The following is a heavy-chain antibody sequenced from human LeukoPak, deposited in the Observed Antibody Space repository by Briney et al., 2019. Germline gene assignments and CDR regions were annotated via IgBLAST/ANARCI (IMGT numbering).Heavy chain of an antibody. J-gene: IGHJ4*02. CDR3: AWLLGYCSSTSCYTGGYY. CDR1: GYTFTGYY. Sequence: GASVKVSCKASGYTFTGYYMHWVRQPPGQGLEWMGWINPNSGGTNYAQKFQGRVTMTRDTSISTAYMELSRLRSDDTAVYYCAWLLGYCSSTSCYTGGYYWGQGTLVTVSS. D-gene: IGHD2-2*02. CDR2: INPNSGGT. V-gene: IGHV1-2*02.